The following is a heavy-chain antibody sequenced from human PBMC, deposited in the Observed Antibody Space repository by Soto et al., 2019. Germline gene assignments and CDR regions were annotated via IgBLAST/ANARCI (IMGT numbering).Heavy chain of an antibody. D-gene: IGHD3-22*01. CDR3: ARDGARAMIECSPNY. CDR1: GFTFSSYS. CDR2: ISSSSSYI. J-gene: IGHJ4*02. V-gene: IGHV3-21*01. Sequence: EVQLVESGGGLVKPGGSLRLSCAASGFTFSSYSMNWVRQAPGKGLEWVSSISSSSSYIYYADSVKGRFTISRDNAKNSLYLQMNSLRAEDTAVYYCARDGARAMIECSPNYCGQGTLVTVSS.